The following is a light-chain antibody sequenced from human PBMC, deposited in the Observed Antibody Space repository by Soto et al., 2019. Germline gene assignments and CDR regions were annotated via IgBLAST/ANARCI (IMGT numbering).Light chain of an antibody. V-gene: IGLV1-40*01. J-gene: IGLJ2*01. CDR3: QSYDTFLSAVV. Sequence: QPVLTQPPSISGAPGQRVTISCTGSSSNIGAGSDVHWYHQLPGTAPKLLIQHNFNRPSGVPDRFSGSKSGTSASLTITGLQAGDEAYYYCQSYDTFLSAVVFGGGTKLTVL. CDR2: HNF. CDR1: SSNIGAGSD.